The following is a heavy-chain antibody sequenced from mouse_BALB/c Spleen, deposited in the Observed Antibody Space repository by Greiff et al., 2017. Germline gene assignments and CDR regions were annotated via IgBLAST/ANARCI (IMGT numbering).Heavy chain of an antibody. D-gene: IGHD2-14*01. J-gene: IGHJ2*01. CDR2: ISSGGSYT. Sequence: EVQLVESGGDLVKPGGSLKLSCAASGFTFSSYGMSWVRQTPDKRLEWVATISSGGSYTYYPDSVKGRFTISRDNAKNTLYLQMSSMKSEDTAMYYGERHGYRYDGVLFDYWGQGTTLTVSA. V-gene: IGHV5-6*01. CDR3: ERHGYRYDGVLFDY. CDR1: GFTFSSYG.